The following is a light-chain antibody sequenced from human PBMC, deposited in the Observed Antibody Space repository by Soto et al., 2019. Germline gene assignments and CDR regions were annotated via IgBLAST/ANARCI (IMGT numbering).Light chain of an antibody. Sequence: QSALTQPASVSGSPGQSITISCTGTSSDVGSYNLVSWYQQHPGKAPKLMIYEGSKRRSGVSNRFSGSKSGNTASLTISGLQAEDEADYYYCSSAVSGTYFFGTVTKVTVL. J-gene: IGLJ1*01. V-gene: IGLV2-23*01. CDR1: SSDVGSYNL. CDR2: EGS. CDR3: CSSAVSGTYF.